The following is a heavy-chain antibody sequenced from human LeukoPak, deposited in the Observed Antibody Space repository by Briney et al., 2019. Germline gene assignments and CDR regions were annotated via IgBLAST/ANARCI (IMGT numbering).Heavy chain of an antibody. CDR3: ASVARSNRGGY. D-gene: IGHD1-26*01. CDR2: INWNGGST. V-gene: IGHV3-20*04. Sequence: GGSLRLSCAASGFTFDDYGMSWVRQAPGKGLEWVSGINWNGGSTGYADSVKGRFTISRDNAKNSLYLQMNSLRAEDTAVYYCASVARSNRGGYWGQGTLVTVSS. J-gene: IGHJ4*02. CDR1: GFTFDDYG.